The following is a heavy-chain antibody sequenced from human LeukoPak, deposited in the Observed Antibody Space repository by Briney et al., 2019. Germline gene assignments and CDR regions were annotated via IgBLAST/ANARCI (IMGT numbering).Heavy chain of an antibody. D-gene: IGHD2-21*02. CDR2: ISSSSSYI. V-gene: IGHV3-21*01. CDR1: GFTFSSYT. J-gene: IGHJ6*02. Sequence: GGSLRLSCAASGFTFSSYTMNWVRQAPGKGLEWVSSISSSSSYIFYADSVKGRFTISRDNAKNSLYLQVNSLRGEDSAVYYCARGGDCGSDCYYNYYGVDVWGQGTTVTVSS. CDR3: ARGGDCGSDCYYNYYGVDV.